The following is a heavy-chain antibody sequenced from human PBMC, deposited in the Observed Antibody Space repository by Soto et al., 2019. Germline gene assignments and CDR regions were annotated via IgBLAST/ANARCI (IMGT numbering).Heavy chain of an antibody. CDR2: IHYSGTT. J-gene: IGHJ6*02. D-gene: IGHD2-21*02. CDR3: ATSTLVTAYYYFGMDV. Sequence: QVLLQESRPGLVKPSETLSLTCAVSGGSISRYYWSWIRQPPGKALEWIGYIHYSGTTSYSPSLGSRVTISLDTSKSQFSLKLSSVTAADTAIYYCATSTLVTAYYYFGMDVWGQGTTVSVSS. CDR1: GGSISRYY. V-gene: IGHV4-59*08.